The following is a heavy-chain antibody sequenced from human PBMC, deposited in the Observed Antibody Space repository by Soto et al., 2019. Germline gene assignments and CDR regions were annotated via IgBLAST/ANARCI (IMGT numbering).Heavy chain of an antibody. Sequence: KPSETLSLTCTVSGGCISSYYGSWIRQPPGKGLEWIGYIYYSGSTNYNPSLKSRVTISVDTSKNQFSLKLSSVTAADTAVYYCARLGYDILTGYYSPDAFDIWGQGTMVTVSS. CDR1: GGCISSYY. V-gene: IGHV4-59*08. CDR3: ARLGYDILTGYYSPDAFDI. J-gene: IGHJ3*02. D-gene: IGHD3-9*01. CDR2: IYYSGST.